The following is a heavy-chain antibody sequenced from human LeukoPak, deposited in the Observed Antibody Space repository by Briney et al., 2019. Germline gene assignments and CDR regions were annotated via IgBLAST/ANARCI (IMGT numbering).Heavy chain of an antibody. CDR3: ARDLISGWEHYYYYGMDV. V-gene: IGHV3-23*01. CDR2: ISGSGGST. J-gene: IGHJ6*02. Sequence: GGSLRLSCAASGFTFSSYAMSWVRQAPGKGLEWVSAISGSGGSTYYADSVKGRFTISRDNSKNTLFLQMNSLRAEDTAVYYCARDLISGWEHYYYYGMDVWGQGTTVTVSS. CDR1: GFTFSSYA. D-gene: IGHD6-19*01.